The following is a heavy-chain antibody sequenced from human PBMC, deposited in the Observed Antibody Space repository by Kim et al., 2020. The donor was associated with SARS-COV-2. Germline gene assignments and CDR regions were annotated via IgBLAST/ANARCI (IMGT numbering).Heavy chain of an antibody. Sequence: ASVKVSCKASGYTFTSYYMHWVRQAPGQGLEWMGIINPSGGSTSYAQKFQGRVTMTRDTSTSTVYMELSSLRSEDTAVYYCARGGVVVPAAIGGWFDPWGQGTLVTVSS. D-gene: IGHD2-2*01. V-gene: IGHV1-46*01. J-gene: IGHJ5*02. CDR3: ARGGVVVPAAIGGWFDP. CDR1: GYTFTSYY. CDR2: INPSGGST.